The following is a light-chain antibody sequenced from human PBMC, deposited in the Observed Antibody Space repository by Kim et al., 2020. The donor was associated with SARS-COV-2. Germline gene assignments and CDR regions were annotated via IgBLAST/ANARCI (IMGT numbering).Light chain of an antibody. CDR1: HSLSSCF. V-gene: IGKV3-20*01. CDR2: GAS. CDR3: QQYDRAQYT. J-gene: IGKJ2*01. Sequence: EIVLTQSPDTLSLSPGDRATLSCRASHSLSSCFFAWYHQRPGQPPRVLIHGASTRASGIPDRFSGSGCGTDFTLIISSLEPEDSAVFLCQQYDRAQYTLGQGKKLE.